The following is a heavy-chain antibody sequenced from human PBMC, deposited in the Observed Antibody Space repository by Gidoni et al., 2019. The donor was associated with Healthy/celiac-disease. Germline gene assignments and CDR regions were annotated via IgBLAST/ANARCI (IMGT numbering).Heavy chain of an antibody. CDR3: ARQTTTVTSFYFDY. Sequence: QLQLQESGPGLVKPSEHLSLTCTVSGCSINSSSYYWGWIRQPPGKGLEWIGSIYYRGSPYYNPSLKSCVTISVDTSKNQFSLKLSSVTAADTAVYYCARQTTTVTSFYFDYWGQGTLVTVSS. J-gene: IGHJ4*02. D-gene: IGHD4-17*01. V-gene: IGHV4-39*01. CDR1: GCSINSSSYY. CDR2: IYYRGSP.